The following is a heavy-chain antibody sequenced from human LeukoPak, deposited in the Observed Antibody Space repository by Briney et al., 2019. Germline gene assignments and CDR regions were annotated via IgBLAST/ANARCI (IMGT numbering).Heavy chain of an antibody. CDR2: INPNSGGT. CDR1: GYTFTGYY. Sequence: ASVKVSCEASGYTFTGYYMHWVRQAPGQGLEWMGWINPNSGGTNYAQKFQGRVTMTRDTSISTAYMELSRLRSDDTAVYYCAKVLTTYDAFDIWGQGTMVTVSS. D-gene: IGHD3-9*01. J-gene: IGHJ3*02. V-gene: IGHV1-2*02. CDR3: AKVLTTYDAFDI.